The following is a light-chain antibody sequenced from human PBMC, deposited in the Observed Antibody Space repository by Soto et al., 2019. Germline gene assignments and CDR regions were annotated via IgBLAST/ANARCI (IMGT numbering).Light chain of an antibody. J-gene: IGLJ1*01. CDR2: GNS. CDR3: QSYDRSRGV. Sequence: QSVLTQPPSVSGAPGQRVTISCTGSSSNIGAGYDVHWYQQLPGTAPKLLIYGNSNRPSGVPDRFSGSKSGTSASLAITGLQAEDEADYYCQSYDRSRGVFGTGTKVTVL. V-gene: IGLV1-40*01. CDR1: SSNIGAGYD.